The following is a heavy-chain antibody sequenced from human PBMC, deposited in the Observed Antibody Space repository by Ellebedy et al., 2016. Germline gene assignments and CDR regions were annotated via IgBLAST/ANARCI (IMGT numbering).Heavy chain of an antibody. D-gene: IGHD5-18*01. J-gene: IGHJ6*02. CDR3: ARDKVDTAITSFYYGLDV. CDR1: GDSINRGGYY. CDR2: RYYSGNT. Sequence: SETLSLXXTVSGDSINRGGYYWSWVRQHPGKGLEWIGHRYYSGNTDSNPSLKGRVSISEDTSKNQFSLRLSSVTAADTAVYYCARDKVDTAITSFYYGLDVWGQGTTVTVSS. V-gene: IGHV4-31*03.